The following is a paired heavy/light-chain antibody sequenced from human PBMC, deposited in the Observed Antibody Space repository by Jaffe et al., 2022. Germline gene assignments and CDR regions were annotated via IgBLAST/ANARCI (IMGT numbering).Heavy chain of an antibody. V-gene: IGHV1-69*01. Sequence: QVQLVQSGAEVKKPGSSVKVSCKASGGTFSSYAISWVRQAPGQGLEWMGGIIPIFGTANYAQKFQGRVTITADESTSTAYMELSSLRSEDTAVYYCARFRESSLKTPRYNWNYAKDAFDIWGQGTMVTVSS. CDR2: IIPIFGTA. CDR3: ARFRESSLKTPRYNWNYAKDAFDI. CDR1: GGTFSSYA. D-gene: IGHD1-7*01. J-gene: IGHJ3*02.
Light chain of an antibody. CDR2: DAS. CDR3: QQYDNLLIT. Sequence: DIQMTQSPSSLSASVGDRVTITCQASQDISNYLNWYQQKPGKAPKLLIYDASNLETGVPSRFSGSGSGTDFTFTISSLQPEDIATYYCQQYDNLLITFGQGTRLEIK. J-gene: IGKJ5*01. CDR1: QDISNY. V-gene: IGKV1-33*01.